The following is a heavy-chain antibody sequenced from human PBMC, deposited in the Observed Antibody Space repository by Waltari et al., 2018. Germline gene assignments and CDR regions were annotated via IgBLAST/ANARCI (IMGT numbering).Heavy chain of an antibody. Sequence: QVQLQESGPGLVKPSETLSLTCTVSGGSISSYYWSWIRQPAGKGLEWIGRIYTSGSTNYNPSLKSRVTMSVDTSKNQFSLKLSSVTAADTAVYYCARVSRHRQYYGSGSYPWFDPWGQGTLVTVSS. CDR3: ARVSRHRQYYGSGSYPWFDP. V-gene: IGHV4-4*07. J-gene: IGHJ5*02. CDR2: IYTSGST. CDR1: GGSISSYY. D-gene: IGHD3-10*01.